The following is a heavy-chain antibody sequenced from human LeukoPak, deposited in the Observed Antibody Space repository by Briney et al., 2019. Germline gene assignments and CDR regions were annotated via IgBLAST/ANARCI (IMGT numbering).Heavy chain of an antibody. CDR2: ISSSSSYI. D-gene: IGHD3-3*01. J-gene: IGHJ4*02. CDR3: ANPTIFGVVSPFEY. Sequence: GGSLRLSCAASGFTFDDYTMNWVRQAPGKGLEWVSSISSSSSYIYYADSVKGRFTISRDNAKNSLYLQMNSLRAEDTAVYYCANPTIFGVVSPFEYWGQGTLVTVSS. CDR1: GFTFDDYT. V-gene: IGHV3-21*01.